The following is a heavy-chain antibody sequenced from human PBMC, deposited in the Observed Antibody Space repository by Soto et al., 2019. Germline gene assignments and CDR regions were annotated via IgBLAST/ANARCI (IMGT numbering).Heavy chain of an antibody. J-gene: IGHJ4*02. V-gene: IGHV3-11*06. CDR1: GFTFSDYY. CDR2: ISSSSSCT. CDR3: ARDAYYYDSSGYRYFDY. Sequence: GGSLRLSCAASGFTFSDYYMSWIRQAPGKGLEWVSYISSSSSCTNYADSVKGRFTISRDNAKNSLYLQMNSLRAEDTAVYYCARDAYYYDSSGYRYFDYWGQGTLVTVSS. D-gene: IGHD3-22*01.